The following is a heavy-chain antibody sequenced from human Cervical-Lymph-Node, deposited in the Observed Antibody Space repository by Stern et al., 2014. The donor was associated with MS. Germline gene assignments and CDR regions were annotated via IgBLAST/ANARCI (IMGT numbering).Heavy chain of an antibody. CDR3: ARDAMYSGSYPDY. J-gene: IGHJ4*02. Sequence: MQLVESGGGVVQPGRSLRLSCAGSGFTFSSYGMHWVRQAPGQGLEWVALIWYDGSNKYYADSVKGRFTISIDNSKNTLYLQMNSLRAEDTAVYYCARDAMYSGSYPDYWGRGTLVTVSS. CDR2: IWYDGSNK. CDR1: GFTFSSYG. V-gene: IGHV3-33*01. D-gene: IGHD1-26*01.